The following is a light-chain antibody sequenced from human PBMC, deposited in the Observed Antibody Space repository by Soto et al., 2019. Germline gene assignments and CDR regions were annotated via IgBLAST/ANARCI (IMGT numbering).Light chain of an antibody. CDR3: QKYNSAPWT. J-gene: IGKJ1*01. CDR2: AAS. V-gene: IGKV1-27*01. CDR1: QGISNY. Sequence: DIQMTQSPSSLSASVGDRVTITCRASQGISNYLAWYQQKPGKVPKLLIYAASTLQSGVPPRFRGSGSGTDFTLTISSLQPEDVASYYCQKYNSAPWTFGQGTKVEIK.